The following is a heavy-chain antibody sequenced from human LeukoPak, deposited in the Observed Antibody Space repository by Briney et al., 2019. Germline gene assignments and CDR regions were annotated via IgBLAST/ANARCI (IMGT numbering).Heavy chain of an antibody. CDR1: GFTFSSYG. D-gene: IGHD3-22*01. Sequence: GGSLRLSCAASGFTFSSYGMHWVRQAPGKGLEWVAVIWYDGSNKYYADSVKGRFTISRDNSKNTLYLQMNSLRAEDTAVYYCARALPGSYYDSSGYHSPDIWGQGTMVTVSS. J-gene: IGHJ3*02. CDR2: IWYDGSNK. V-gene: IGHV3-33*01. CDR3: ARALPGSYYDSSGYHSPDI.